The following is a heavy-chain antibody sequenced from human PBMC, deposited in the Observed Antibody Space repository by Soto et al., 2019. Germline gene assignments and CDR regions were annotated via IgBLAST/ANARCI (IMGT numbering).Heavy chain of an antibody. D-gene: IGHD6-19*01. J-gene: IGHJ3*02. Sequence: SLRLSRAASGFTVSSNFMSWVRQAPGKGLEWVSVIYSGGSTYYADSVKGRFTISRDNSKNTLYLQMNSLRAEDTAVYYCARESSGWYGAFDIWGQGTMVTVSS. CDR1: GFTVSSNF. CDR3: ARESSGWYGAFDI. V-gene: IGHV3-66*01. CDR2: IYSGGST.